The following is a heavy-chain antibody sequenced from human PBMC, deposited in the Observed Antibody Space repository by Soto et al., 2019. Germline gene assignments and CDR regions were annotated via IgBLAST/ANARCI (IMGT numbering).Heavy chain of an antibody. CDR1: RFTSGYHA. CDR3: VSWVSAHFDS. D-gene: IGHD6-13*01. CDR2: ISSNGENT. Sequence: GGSLKLSCAASRFTSGYHAMNWVRQAPGKGLEWVSNISSNGENTHYADSVKGRFIISSDNSSNTVALQMNSLRVEDTAIYYCVSWVSAHFDSWGPRILVTVS. J-gene: IGHJ4*01. V-gene: IGHV3-23*01.